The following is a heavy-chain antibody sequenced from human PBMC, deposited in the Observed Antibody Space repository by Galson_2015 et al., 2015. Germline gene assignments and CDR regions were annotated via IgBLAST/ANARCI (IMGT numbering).Heavy chain of an antibody. J-gene: IGHJ6*02. CDR2: IWYDGSNK. D-gene: IGHD3-16*01. Sequence: SLRLSCAASGFTFSSYGMHWVRQAPGKGLEWVAVIWYDGSNKYYADSVKGRFTISRDNSKNTLYLQMNSLRAEDTAVYYCAKNVGGDYYYYGMDVWGQGTTVTVSS. CDR3: AKNVGGDYYYYGMDV. CDR1: GFTFSSYG. V-gene: IGHV3-33*06.